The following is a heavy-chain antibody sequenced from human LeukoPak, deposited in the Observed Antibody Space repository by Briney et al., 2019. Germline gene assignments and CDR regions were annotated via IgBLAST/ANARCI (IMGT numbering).Heavy chain of an antibody. J-gene: IGHJ4*02. D-gene: IGHD6-19*01. Sequence: PGGSLRLSCAASGFTFSSYSMNWVRQAPGKGLEWVSSISSSSSYIYYADSVKGRFTISRDNAKNSLYLQMNSLRAEDAAVYYCARVQQWLFDYWGQGTLVTVSS. CDR2: ISSSSSYI. V-gene: IGHV3-21*01. CDR1: GFTFSSYS. CDR3: ARVQQWLFDY.